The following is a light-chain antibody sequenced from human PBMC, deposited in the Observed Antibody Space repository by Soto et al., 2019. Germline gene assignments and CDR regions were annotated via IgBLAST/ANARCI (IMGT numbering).Light chain of an antibody. Sequence: QSVLTQPPSVSGSPGQSITISCTGTSSDVGGYNYVSWYQQHPGKVPKVMIFEVSNRPSGISYRFSGSKSGNTASLTISGLQAEDEADYYCSSYTTSGTLVFGGGTKLTVL. CDR2: EVS. CDR1: SSDVGGYNY. CDR3: SSYTTSGTLV. J-gene: IGLJ2*01. V-gene: IGLV2-14*01.